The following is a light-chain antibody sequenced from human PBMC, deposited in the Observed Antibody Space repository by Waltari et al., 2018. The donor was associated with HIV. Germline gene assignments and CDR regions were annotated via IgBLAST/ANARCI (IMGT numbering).Light chain of an antibody. V-gene: IGKV1-5*03. J-gene: IGKJ1*01. CDR3: QQYNSYPWT. Sequence: DIQLTHSPSTLSASVGDRVTLTCRASQGISSWLAWYQQKPGKAPKLLIYEASSLQSGVPSRFSGSGSGTEFTLTISSLQPDDFGTYYCQQYNSYPWTFGQGTKVEIK. CDR1: QGISSW. CDR2: EAS.